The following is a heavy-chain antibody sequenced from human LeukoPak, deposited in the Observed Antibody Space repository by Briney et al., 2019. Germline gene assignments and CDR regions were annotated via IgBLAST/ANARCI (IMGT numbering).Heavy chain of an antibody. V-gene: IGHV3-7*01. CDR2: IKLDGSGT. CDR1: GLTFSGHW. D-gene: IGHD2-2*01. J-gene: IGHJ4*02. CDR3: ATISSPLDY. Sequence: PGGSLRLSCAASGLTFSGHWMSWVRQAPGKELEWVANIKLDGSGTYYVDSVKGRFTISGDNAMNSVYLQMNSLRAEDTAVYYCATISSPLDYWGQGTLVTVSS.